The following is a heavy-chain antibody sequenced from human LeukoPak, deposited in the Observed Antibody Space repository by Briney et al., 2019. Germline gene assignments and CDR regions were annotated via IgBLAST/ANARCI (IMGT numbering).Heavy chain of an antibody. CDR1: GFTFSCSA. CDR2: IRSKANSYAT. CDR3: TRLIGDYGDYVVFGY. Sequence: GGSLRLSCAASGFTFSCSAMHWVRQASGEGLEWVGRIRSKANSYATAYAASVKGRFTISRDDSKNTAYLQMNSLKTEDTAVYYCTRLIGDYGDYVVFGYWGQGTLVTVSS. D-gene: IGHD4-17*01. V-gene: IGHV3-73*01. J-gene: IGHJ4*02.